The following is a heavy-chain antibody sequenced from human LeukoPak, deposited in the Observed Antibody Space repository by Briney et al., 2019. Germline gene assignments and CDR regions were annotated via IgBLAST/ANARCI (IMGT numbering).Heavy chain of an antibody. CDR1: GGSISSYY. Sequence: SETLSLTCTVSGGSISSYYWSWTRQPPGKGLEWIGYIYYSGSTNYNPSLKSRVTISVDTSKNQFSLKLSSVTAADTAVYYCARDDPYCGGDCYAFDIWGQGTMVTVSS. J-gene: IGHJ3*02. V-gene: IGHV4-59*01. CDR3: ARDDPYCGGDCYAFDI. D-gene: IGHD2-21*02. CDR2: IYYSGST.